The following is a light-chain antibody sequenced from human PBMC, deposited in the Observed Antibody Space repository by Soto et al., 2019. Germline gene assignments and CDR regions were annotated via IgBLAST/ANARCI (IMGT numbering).Light chain of an antibody. CDR3: QQSYSTHYT. CDR2: AAS. CDR1: QSISSY. Sequence: DIQMTQSPSSLSASVGDRVTITCRASQSISSYLHWYQHKPGKAPKLLIYAASSLHSGVPSRFSGSGSGTDFTLTIGSLQPEDFATYYCQQSYSTHYTFGLGTKLEIK. J-gene: IGKJ2*01. V-gene: IGKV1-39*01.